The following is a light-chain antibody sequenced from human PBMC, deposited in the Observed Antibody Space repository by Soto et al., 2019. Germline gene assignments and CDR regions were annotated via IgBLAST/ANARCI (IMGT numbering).Light chain of an antibody. Sequence: QSVLTQPASVSGSPGQSITIPWSGTSSDIGAYDHVAWFQQFPGKTPKLVIYSVSNRPSGVSYRFSGSKSGNTASLTISGLQADDEADYYCISYTVSRSYVFGPGTKVTVL. J-gene: IGLJ1*01. V-gene: IGLV2-14*01. CDR1: SSDIGAYDH. CDR3: ISYTVSRSYV. CDR2: SVS.